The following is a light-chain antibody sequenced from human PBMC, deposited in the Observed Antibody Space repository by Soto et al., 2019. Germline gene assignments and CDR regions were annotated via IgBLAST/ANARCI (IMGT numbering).Light chain of an antibody. J-gene: IGKJ5*01. CDR3: QQYGSSPLT. CDR1: QSVSSSS. CDR2: GAS. V-gene: IGKV3-20*01. Sequence: EVVMTQSPATLSVSPGERVTLSCRASQSVSSSSLAWYQQKPGQAPRLLIYGASSRATGIPDRFSGSGSGTDFTLTISRLEPEDFAVYYCQQYGSSPLTFGQGTRLEIK.